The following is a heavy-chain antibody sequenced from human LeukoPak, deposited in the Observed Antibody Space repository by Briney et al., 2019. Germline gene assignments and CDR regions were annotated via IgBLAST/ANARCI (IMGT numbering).Heavy chain of an antibody. CDR2: IYYSGST. V-gene: IGHV4-4*02. CDR1: GDSISSGNW. Sequence: PSGTLSLTCAVSGDSISSGNWWSWVRQTPGKGLEWIGYIYYSGSTYYNPSLKSRVTISVDTSKNQFSLKLSSVTAADTAVYYCARAGGFFSPFGYWGQGTLVTVSS. D-gene: IGHD3-16*01. CDR3: ARAGGFFSPFGY. J-gene: IGHJ4*02.